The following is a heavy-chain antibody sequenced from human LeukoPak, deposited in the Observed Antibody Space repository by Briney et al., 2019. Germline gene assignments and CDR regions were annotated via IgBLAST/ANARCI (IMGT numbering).Heavy chain of an antibody. J-gene: IGHJ3*02. V-gene: IGHV3-23*01. D-gene: IGHD1-14*01. CDR2: ISGSGGST. CDR1: GFTFSSYG. CDR3: AKDRANRDAFDI. Sequence: PGGTLRLSCAASGFTFSSYGMSWVRQAPGKGLEWVSAISGSGGSTYYADSVKGRFTISRDNSKNTLYLQMNSLRAEDTAVYYCAKDRANRDAFDIWGQGTMVTVSS.